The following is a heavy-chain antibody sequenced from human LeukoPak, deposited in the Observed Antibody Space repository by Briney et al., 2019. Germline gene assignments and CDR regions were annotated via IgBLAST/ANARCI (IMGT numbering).Heavy chain of an antibody. CDR1: GFTFSSYA. Sequence: GRSLRLSCAASGFTFSSYAMHWVRQAPGKGLEWVAVISYDGSNKYYADSVKGRFTISRDNSKNTLYLQMNSLTVEDTAIYYCTRGQPRQQVAVYYFDSWGQGTLVSVSS. V-gene: IGHV3-30*14. CDR3: TRGQPRQQVAVYYFDS. J-gene: IGHJ4*02. D-gene: IGHD6-13*01. CDR2: ISYDGSNK.